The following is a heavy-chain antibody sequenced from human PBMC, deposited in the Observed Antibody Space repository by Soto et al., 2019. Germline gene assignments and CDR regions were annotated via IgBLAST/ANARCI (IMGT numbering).Heavy chain of an antibody. J-gene: IGHJ4*02. Sequence: QMQLVQSGAEVKKPGSSVKVSCKASGGTFNYYAISWVRQAPGQGLEWMGGIIPIIGTADYAHKFQGRLAISADESTGTTFMELSSLRSEDTALYYCARGGVDVVATSAFDYWGQGTLVTVSS. V-gene: IGHV1-69*01. CDR3: ARGGVDVVATSAFDY. CDR2: IIPIIGTA. CDR1: GGTFNYYA. D-gene: IGHD5-12*01.